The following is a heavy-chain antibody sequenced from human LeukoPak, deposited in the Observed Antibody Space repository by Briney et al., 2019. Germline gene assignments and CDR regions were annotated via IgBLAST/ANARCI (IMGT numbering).Heavy chain of an antibody. J-gene: IGHJ4*02. CDR2: ISWNSGSI. V-gene: IGHV3-9*01. Sequence: GRSLRLSCAASGFTFDDYAMHWVRQAPGKGLEWVSGISWNSGSIGYADSVKGRFTISRDNAKNSLYLQMNSLRAEDTALYYCAKVKGPIQLLPSFDYWGQGTLVTVSS. CDR3: AKVKGPIQLLPSFDY. D-gene: IGHD2-15*01. CDR1: GFTFDDYA.